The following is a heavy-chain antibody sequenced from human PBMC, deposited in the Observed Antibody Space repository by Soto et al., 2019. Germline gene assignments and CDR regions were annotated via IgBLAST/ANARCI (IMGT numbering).Heavy chain of an antibody. CDR1: GGSVSSGSYY. J-gene: IGHJ5*02. CDR3: AMAVGAGGGIVYPWFDP. V-gene: IGHV4-61*01. D-gene: IGHD3-16*02. Sequence: QVQLQESGPGLVKPSETLSLTCTVSGGSVSSGSYYWSWIRQPPGKGMEWIGDIDYSGSTNYNHSLNTRVTMSVDTSKNQFSLKLSSVNAADTAVYYCAMAVGAGGGIVYPWFDPWGQGTLVTVSS. CDR2: IDYSGST.